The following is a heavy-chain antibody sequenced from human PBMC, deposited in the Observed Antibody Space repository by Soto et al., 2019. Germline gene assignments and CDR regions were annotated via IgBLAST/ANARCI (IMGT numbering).Heavy chain of an antibody. J-gene: IGHJ6*02. V-gene: IGHV1-69*06. CDR2: IIPIVGTA. D-gene: IGHD6-6*01. CDR1: GGTFSSYA. CDR3: VRKSEGEAARRGQASYYYYGMDV. Sequence: QVQLVQSGAEVKKPGSSVKVSCKASGGTFSSYAISWVRQAPGQGLEWMGGIIPIVGTANYAQKFQGSVTIPADKSTRTAYMELSSMRSDDTAVYYCVRKSEGEAARRGQASYYYYGMDVWGQGTTVTVSS.